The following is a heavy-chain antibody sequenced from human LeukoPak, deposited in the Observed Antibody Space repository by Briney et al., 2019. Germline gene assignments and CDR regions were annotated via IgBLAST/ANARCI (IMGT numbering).Heavy chain of an antibody. D-gene: IGHD3-10*01. CDR2: IFTSGNS. V-gene: IGHV4-61*02. Sequence: SETLSLTCTVSGDSISGNHYWNWIRQPPGKGLEWIGRIFTSGNSNHNPSLTSRVTISLDTSKDQFSLRLSSVTAADTAFYYCARESATSGSTDWGQGTLVTVSS. CDR1: GDSISGNHY. CDR3: ARESATSGSTD. J-gene: IGHJ4*02.